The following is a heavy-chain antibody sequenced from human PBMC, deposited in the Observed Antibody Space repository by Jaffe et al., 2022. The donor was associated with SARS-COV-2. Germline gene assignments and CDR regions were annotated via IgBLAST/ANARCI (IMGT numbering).Heavy chain of an antibody. CDR1: GFSLSTSGVG. Sequence: QITLKESGPTLVKPTQTLTLTCTFSGFSLSTSGVGVGWIRQPPGKALEWLALIYWDDDKRYSPSLKSRLTITKDTSKNQVVLTMTNMDPVDTATYYCAHSSCPPTSYDSSGNSCYYYGMDVWGQGTTVTVSS. CDR3: AHSSCPPTSYDSSGNSCYYYGMDV. D-gene: IGHD3-22*01. V-gene: IGHV2-5*02. CDR2: IYWDDDK. J-gene: IGHJ6*02.